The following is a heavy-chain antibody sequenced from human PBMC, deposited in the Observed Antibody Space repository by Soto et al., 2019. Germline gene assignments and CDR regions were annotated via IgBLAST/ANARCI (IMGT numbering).Heavy chain of an antibody. CDR3: AKGGRQWLVTSDFNY. CDR1: GFTFSSYA. J-gene: IGHJ4*02. D-gene: IGHD6-19*01. V-gene: IGHV3-30-3*01. CDR2: ISYDGNNK. Sequence: PGGSLRLSCAASGFTFSSYAIHWVRQAPGKGLEWVAIISYDGNNKYYADSVKGRFTISRDNSKNTLYLQMNSLRAEDTAVYYCAKGGRQWLVTSDFNYWGQGALVTVSS.